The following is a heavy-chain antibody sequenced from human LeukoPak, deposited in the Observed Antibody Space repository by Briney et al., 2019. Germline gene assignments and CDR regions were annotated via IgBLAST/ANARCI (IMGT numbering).Heavy chain of an antibody. D-gene: IGHD2-2*01. J-gene: IGHJ4*02. CDR2: ISGSGGST. Sequence: GGSLRLSCAASGFTFSSYAMSWVRQAPGKGLEWVSAISGSGGSTYYADSVKGRFTISRDNAKNSLYLQMNSLRAEDTALYYCARLGYCSSTSCYAPFDYWGQGTLVTVSS. V-gene: IGHV3-23*01. CDR3: ARLGYCSSTSCYAPFDY. CDR1: GFTFSSYA.